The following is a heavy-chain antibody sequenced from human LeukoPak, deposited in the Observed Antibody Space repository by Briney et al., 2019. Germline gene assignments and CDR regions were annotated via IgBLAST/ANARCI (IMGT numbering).Heavy chain of an antibody. Sequence: GGSLRLSCAASGFTFSNYWMSWVRQSPGQGLEWVANIKQDGSDKYYLDSVKGRFTISRDSAKNSLYLQMNSLRAEDTAVYYCARERTSLFDYWGQGTLVTVSS. CDR3: ARERTSLFDY. V-gene: IGHV3-7*01. J-gene: IGHJ4*02. CDR1: GFTFSNYW. CDR2: IKQDGSDK. D-gene: IGHD1-7*01.